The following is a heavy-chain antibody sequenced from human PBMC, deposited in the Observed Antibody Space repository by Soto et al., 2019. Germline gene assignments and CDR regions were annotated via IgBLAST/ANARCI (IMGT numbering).Heavy chain of an antibody. D-gene: IGHD6-13*01. CDR1: GFTFSNSA. J-gene: IGHJ6*02. V-gene: IGHV3-30-3*01. Sequence: QVALVESGGGVVQPGTSLRLSCAASGFTFSNSAMHWVRQAPGKGLEWVAVISFDGTNKYYAGSVRGRFTVSRDNFKNTLYLEVNSLRVEDTAVYFCARDRLGLIGQQMARFYYYGMDVWGQGTTVTVSS. CDR2: ISFDGTNK. CDR3: ARDRLGLIGQQMARFYYYGMDV.